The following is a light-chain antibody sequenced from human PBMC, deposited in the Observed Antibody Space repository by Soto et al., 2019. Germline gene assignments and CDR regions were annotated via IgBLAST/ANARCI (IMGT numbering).Light chain of an antibody. V-gene: IGKV4-1*01. CDR3: QQYYSTSTWT. Sequence: DIVMTQSPDSLAVSLGERATINCKSSQSVLYSSNNKNYLAWYQQKPGQPPKLLIYWASTRESGVPDRFSGSGSGTDFTLTISSLRAEDVAVYYCQQYYSTSTWTFGQGTKVEIK. J-gene: IGKJ1*01. CDR2: WAS. CDR1: QSVLYSSNNKNY.